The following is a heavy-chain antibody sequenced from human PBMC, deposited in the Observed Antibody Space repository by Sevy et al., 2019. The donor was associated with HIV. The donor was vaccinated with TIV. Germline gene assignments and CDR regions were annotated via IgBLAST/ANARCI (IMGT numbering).Heavy chain of an antibody. CDR2: ISTRSSAI. CDR3: ARESASGTPGGVYYYYYNMDA. D-gene: IGHD6-13*01. V-gene: IGHV3-48*01. Sequence: GGSLRLSCAASGFTFSSFSMNWVRQAPGKGPEWISYISTRSSAIYYADSMKGRFTISRDNSKNSLYLQMNSLRAEDTAVYYCARESASGTPGGVYYYYYNMDAWGQGTTVTVSS. CDR1: GFTFSSFS. J-gene: IGHJ6*02.